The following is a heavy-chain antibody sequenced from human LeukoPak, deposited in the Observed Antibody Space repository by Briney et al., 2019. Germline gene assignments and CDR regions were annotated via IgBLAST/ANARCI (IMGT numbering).Heavy chain of an antibody. V-gene: IGHV1-8*01. Sequence: GASVKVSRKASGYTFTSNDINWVRQATGQGLEWMGWMNPNSGNTGYAQKFQGRVTMTRNTSISTAYMELSSLRSEDTAVYYCARAKSLVGATRGSGHYMDVWGKGTTVTVSS. D-gene: IGHD1-26*01. CDR1: GYTFTSND. CDR2: MNPNSGNT. CDR3: ARAKSLVGATRGSGHYMDV. J-gene: IGHJ6*03.